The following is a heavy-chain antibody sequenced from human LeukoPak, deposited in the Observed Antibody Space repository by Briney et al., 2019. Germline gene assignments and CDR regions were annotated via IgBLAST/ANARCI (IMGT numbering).Heavy chain of an antibody. J-gene: IGHJ3*02. CDR2: IKQDGSEK. D-gene: IGHD3-10*01. CDR1: GFSFSSYW. V-gene: IGHV3-7*01. CDR3: ARDSLILFGI. Sequence: PGGSLRLSCEGSGFSFSSYWMTWVRQSPGKGPEWVANIKQDGSEKYYVDSVKGRFTISRDNAKNSLYLQMNSLRAEDTAVYYCARDSLILFGIWGQGTMVTVSS.